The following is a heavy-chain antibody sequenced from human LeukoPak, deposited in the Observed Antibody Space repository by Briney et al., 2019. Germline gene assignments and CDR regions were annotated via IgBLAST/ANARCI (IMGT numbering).Heavy chain of an antibody. V-gene: IGHV3-48*01. Sequence: GGSLRLSCAASGFTFSSYSMNWVRQAPGKGLEWVSYISSSSSTIYYADSVKGRFTISRDNAKNSLYLQMNSLRAEDTAVYYCARGEPYYYDSSGYDYWGQGTLVTVSS. J-gene: IGHJ4*02. CDR1: GFTFSSYS. CDR2: ISSSSSTI. D-gene: IGHD3-22*01. CDR3: ARGEPYYYDSSGYDY.